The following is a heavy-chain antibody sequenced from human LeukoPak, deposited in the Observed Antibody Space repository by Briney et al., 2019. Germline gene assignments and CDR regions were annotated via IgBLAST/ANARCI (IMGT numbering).Heavy chain of an antibody. CDR1: GGSISSSSYY. CDR2: IYYSGST. V-gene: IGHV4-39*01. Sequence: SETLSLTCTVSGGSISSSSYYWGRIRQPPGKGLEWIGSIYYSGSTYYNPSLKSRVTISVDTSKNQFSLKLSSVTAADTAVYYCARRTLVVPAAQPYNWFDPWGQGTLVTVSS. J-gene: IGHJ5*02. D-gene: IGHD2-2*01. CDR3: ARRTLVVPAAQPYNWFDP.